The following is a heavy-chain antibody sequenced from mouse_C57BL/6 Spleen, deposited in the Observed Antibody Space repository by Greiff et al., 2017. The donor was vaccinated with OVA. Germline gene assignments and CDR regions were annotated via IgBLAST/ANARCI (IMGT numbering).Heavy chain of an antibody. J-gene: IGHJ2*01. Sequence: QVQLQQPGAELVMPGASVKLSCKASGYTFTSYWMLWVKQRPGQGLEWIGEIDPSDSYTNYNQKFKGKSTLTVDKSSSTAYMQLSSLTSEDSAVYYCARLITGNFDYWGQGTTLTVSS. CDR1: GYTFTSYW. D-gene: IGHD4-1*01. CDR3: ARLITGNFDY. V-gene: IGHV1-69*01. CDR2: IDPSDSYT.